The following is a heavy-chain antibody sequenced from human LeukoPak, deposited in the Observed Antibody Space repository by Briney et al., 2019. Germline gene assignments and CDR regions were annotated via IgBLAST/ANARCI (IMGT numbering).Heavy chain of an antibody. CDR1: GYTFTSYD. CDR3: ARRGVGTHFDY. D-gene: IGHD1-1*01. CDR2: MNPNSDNT. J-gene: IGHJ4*02. V-gene: IGHV1-8*01. Sequence: GASVTVSCTASGYTFTSYDINWVRQAPGQGLEWMGWMNPNSDNTGYAQKFQGRVTMTRNNSKSTAYMEMSSLRSEDTAVYYCARRGVGTHFDYWGQGSLVTVSS.